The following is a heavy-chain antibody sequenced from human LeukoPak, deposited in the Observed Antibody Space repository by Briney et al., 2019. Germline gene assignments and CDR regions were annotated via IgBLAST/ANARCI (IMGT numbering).Heavy chain of an antibody. J-gene: IGHJ5*02. CDR1: GFTFSSYG. V-gene: IGHV3-33*01. CDR2: IWYDGSNK. Sequence: GGSLRLSCAVSGFTFSSYGMHWVRQAPGKGLEWVAVIWYDGSNKYYVDSVKGRFTISRDNSKNTLYLQMNSLRAEDTAVYYCARVDQGNWFDPWGQGTLVTVSS. CDR3: ARVDQGNWFDP.